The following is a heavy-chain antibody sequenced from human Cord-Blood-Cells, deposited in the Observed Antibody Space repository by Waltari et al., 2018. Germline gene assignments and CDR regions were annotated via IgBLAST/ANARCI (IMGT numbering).Heavy chain of an antibody. J-gene: IGHJ5*02. V-gene: IGHV4-61*09. D-gene: IGHD2-2*01. CDR3: ARDGGPDCSSTSCYPNWFDP. CDR1: GGPISSGSYY. CDR2: IYTSGST. Sequence: QVQLQESGPGLVKPSQTLSLTCTVSGGPISSGSYYWSWIRQPAGKGREWIGYIYTSGSTNYNPSLKSRVTISVDTSKNQFSLKLSSVTAADTAVYYCARDGGPDCSSTSCYPNWFDPWGQGTLVTVSS.